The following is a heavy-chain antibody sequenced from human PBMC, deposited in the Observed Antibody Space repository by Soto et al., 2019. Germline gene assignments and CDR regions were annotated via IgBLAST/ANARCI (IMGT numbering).Heavy chain of an antibody. Sequence: QVQLQESGPGLVKPSQTLSLTCTVSGGSISSGGYYWSWIRQHPGKGLEWIGYIYYSGSTYYNPSLKSRVTISVDTSKNQFSLKLSSVTAADTAVYYCARRKTVYGTYYFDYWGQGTLVTVSS. CDR3: ARRKTVYGTYYFDY. J-gene: IGHJ4*02. CDR1: GGSISSGGYY. CDR2: IYYSGST. D-gene: IGHD3-10*01. V-gene: IGHV4-31*03.